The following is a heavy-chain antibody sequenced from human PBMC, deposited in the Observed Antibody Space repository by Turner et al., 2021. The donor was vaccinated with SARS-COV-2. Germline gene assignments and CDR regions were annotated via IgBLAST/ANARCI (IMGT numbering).Heavy chain of an antibody. D-gene: IGHD3-3*01. J-gene: IGHJ3*02. CDR3: ARDFDDFWSGYYGRAFDI. CDR2: ISRRISYI. V-gene: IGHV3-21*01. Sequence: EVQLVESGGVLVKPGGSLRLSCAASGFTFSSYSMNWVRQAPGKGLEWVSSISRRISYIYYADSVKGRFTISRDNAKNSLYLQMNSLRAEDTAVYYCARDFDDFWSGYYGRAFDIWGQGTMVTVSS. CDR1: GFTFSSYS.